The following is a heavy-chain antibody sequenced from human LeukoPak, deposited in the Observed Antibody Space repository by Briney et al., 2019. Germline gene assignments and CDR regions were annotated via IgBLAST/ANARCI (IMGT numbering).Heavy chain of an antibody. Sequence: GGSLRLSCAASGFIFSNYGMHWVRQAPGKGLEWVAVISYDGSNEYYADSVKGRFTISRDTFKNTLYLQMNSLRAEDTALYYCARKFLTGRLIDYWGQGTLVTVSS. J-gene: IGHJ4*02. D-gene: IGHD7-27*01. CDR3: ARKFLTGRLIDY. CDR1: GFIFSNYG. CDR2: ISYDGSNE. V-gene: IGHV3-30*03.